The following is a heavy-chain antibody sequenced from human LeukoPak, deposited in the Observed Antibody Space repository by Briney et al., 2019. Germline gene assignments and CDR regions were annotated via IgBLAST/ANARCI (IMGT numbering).Heavy chain of an antibody. CDR1: GFTFSSYS. J-gene: IGHJ4*02. CDR2: ISSSSSYI. Sequence: GGSLRLSCAASGFTFSSYSMNWVRQAPGKGLEWVSSISSSSSYIYYADSVKGRFTISRDNAKNSLYPQMNSLRAEDTAVYYCAREVFYYYDSSGYFDYWGQGTLVTVSS. V-gene: IGHV3-21*01. D-gene: IGHD3-22*01. CDR3: AREVFYYYDSSGYFDY.